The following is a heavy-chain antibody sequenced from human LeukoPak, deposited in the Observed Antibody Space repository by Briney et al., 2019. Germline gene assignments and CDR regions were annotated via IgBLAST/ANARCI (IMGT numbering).Heavy chain of an antibody. CDR2: IRYDGSNK. D-gene: IGHD5-18*01. CDR1: GFTFSSYG. J-gene: IGHJ4*02. Sequence: GGSLRLSCAASGFTFSSYGMNWVRQAPGKGLEWVAFIRYDGSNKYYADSVKGRFTISRDKSKNSLYLQMNSLRAEDTSVYYCAKGRRGYSYGSYFDSWGQGTLVTVSS. V-gene: IGHV3-30*02. CDR3: AKGRRGYSYGSYFDS.